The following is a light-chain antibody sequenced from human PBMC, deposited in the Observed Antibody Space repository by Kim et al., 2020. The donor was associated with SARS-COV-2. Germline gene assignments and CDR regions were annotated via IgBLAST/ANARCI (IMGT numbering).Light chain of an antibody. Sequence: SYELIQPPSVSVSPGQTASITCSGDKLGDKYACWYQQKPGQSPVLVIYQDSKRPSGIPERFSGSNSGNTATLTISGTQAMDEADYYCQAWDSSIYVFGTGTKVTVL. CDR1: KLGDKY. CDR3: QAWDSSIYV. J-gene: IGLJ1*01. V-gene: IGLV3-1*01. CDR2: QDS.